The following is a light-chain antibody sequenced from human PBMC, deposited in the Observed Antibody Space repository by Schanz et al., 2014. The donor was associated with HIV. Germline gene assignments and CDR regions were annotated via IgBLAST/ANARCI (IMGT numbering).Light chain of an antibody. Sequence: QSVLAQPPSVSGAPGQRVTISCTGTSSNIGAGYDVHWYQLLPGTAPTLLTFDNTNRPSGVPARFSGSKSGSSASLAISGLQADDEADYYCSSYTSSGTQVFGTGTKLTVL. CDR2: DNT. CDR1: SSNIGAGYD. CDR3: SSYTSSGTQV. V-gene: IGLV1-40*01. J-gene: IGLJ1*01.